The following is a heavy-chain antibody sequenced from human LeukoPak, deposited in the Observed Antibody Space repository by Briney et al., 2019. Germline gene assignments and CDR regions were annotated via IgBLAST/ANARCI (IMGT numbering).Heavy chain of an antibody. CDR3: ARQRGVLRFLEWLLDPRFDY. V-gene: IGHV4-39*01. CDR2: IYYSGST. J-gene: IGHJ4*02. D-gene: IGHD3-3*01. CDR1: GGSISSSSYY. Sequence: SETLSLTCTVSGGSISSSSYYWGWIRQPPGKGLEWIGSIYYSGSTYYNPSLKSRVTISVDTSKNQFSLKLSSVTAADTAVYYCARQRGVLRFLEWLLDPRFDYWGQGTLVTVFS.